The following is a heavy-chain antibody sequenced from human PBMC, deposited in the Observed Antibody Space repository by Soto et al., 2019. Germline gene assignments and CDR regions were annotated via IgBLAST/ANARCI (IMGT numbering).Heavy chain of an antibody. CDR2: ISGSGGST. CDR1: VFTFSSYA. J-gene: IGHJ4*02. V-gene: IGHV3-23*01. CDR3: AKDIVVVVAATFDY. Sequence: GGSLRLSCAASVFTFSSYAMSWVHQAPGKGLEWVSAISGSGGSTYYADSVKGRFTISRDNSKNTLYLQMNSLRAEDTAVYYCAKDIVVVVAATFDYWGQGTLVTVSS. D-gene: IGHD2-15*01.